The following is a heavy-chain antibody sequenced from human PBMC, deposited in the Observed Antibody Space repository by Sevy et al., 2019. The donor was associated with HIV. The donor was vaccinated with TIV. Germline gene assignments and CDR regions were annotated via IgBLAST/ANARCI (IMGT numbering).Heavy chain of an antibody. Sequence: GGFLRLSCAASGFTFDDYGMSWVRQAPGKGLEWVSGINWNGGSTGYADSVKGRFTISRDNAKNSLYLQMNSLRAEDTALYYCASGLGNWFDPWGQGTLVTVSS. CDR3: ASGLGNWFDP. D-gene: IGHD6-19*01. J-gene: IGHJ5*02. CDR2: INWNGGST. V-gene: IGHV3-20*04. CDR1: GFTFDDYG.